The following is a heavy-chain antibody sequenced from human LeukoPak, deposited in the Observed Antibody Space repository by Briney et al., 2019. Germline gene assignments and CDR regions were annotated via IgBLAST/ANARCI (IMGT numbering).Heavy chain of an antibody. Sequence: SGTLSLTCTVSGGSISSYYWSWIRQPPGKGLEWIGYIYYSGSTNYNPSLKSRVTISVDTSKNQFSLKLSSVTAADTAVYYCARVGTYYYGSGPSGWFDPWGQGTLVTVSS. CDR2: IYYSGST. CDR1: GGSISSYY. V-gene: IGHV4-59*01. CDR3: ARVGTYYYGSGPSGWFDP. J-gene: IGHJ5*02. D-gene: IGHD3-10*01.